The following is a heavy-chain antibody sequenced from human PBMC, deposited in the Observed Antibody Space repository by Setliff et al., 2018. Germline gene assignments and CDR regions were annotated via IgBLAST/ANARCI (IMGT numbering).Heavy chain of an antibody. Sequence: VASVKVSCKTSGYPFVGYFIYWMRQAPGQGLEWVGWIDPKSGRTKYAVKFQGRVTMTRDTSSSTIYMEVNSLTSDDTAVYFCAKQGDLAFDYWGQGTQVTSPQ. CDR1: GYPFVGYF. CDR3: AKQGDLAFDY. V-gene: IGHV1-2*02. D-gene: IGHD3-16*01. J-gene: IGHJ4*02. CDR2: IDPKSGRT.